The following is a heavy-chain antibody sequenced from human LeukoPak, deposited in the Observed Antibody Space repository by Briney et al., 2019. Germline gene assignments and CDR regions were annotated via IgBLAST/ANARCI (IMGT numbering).Heavy chain of an antibody. CDR1: GGSTSSDY. V-gene: IGHV4-59*08. CDR3: ARLKLGAYFDL. CDR2: VYNSGDT. D-gene: IGHD3-16*01. Sequence: SEALSLTCTVSGGSTSSDYWSWIRQSPGKGLEWVGYVYNSGDTGKNPSLKSRVTILLDTSKNQCSLKLTSVSAADTAVYYCARLKLGAYFDLWGRGTLVTVSS. J-gene: IGHJ2*01.